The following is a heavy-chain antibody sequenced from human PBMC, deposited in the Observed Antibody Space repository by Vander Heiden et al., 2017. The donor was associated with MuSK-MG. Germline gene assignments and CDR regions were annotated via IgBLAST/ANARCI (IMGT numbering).Heavy chain of an antibody. Sequence: VQLVESGGGLLQPGRSLSLSCATSGFTFDDYAIHWVRQDPGKWLEWVSGISWNNGSIAYADSVYGRFTISRDNAKISLHLQMNSLSAQDLALDYCGKCYRCSCHGAFDIW. CDR1: GFTFDDYA. D-gene: IGHD6-13*01. CDR3: GKCYRCSCHGAFDI. CDR2: ISWNNGSI. V-gene: IGHV3-9*03. J-gene: IGHJ3*02.